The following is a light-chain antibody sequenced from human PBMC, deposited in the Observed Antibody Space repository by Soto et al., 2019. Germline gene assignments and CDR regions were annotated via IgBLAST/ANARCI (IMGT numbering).Light chain of an antibody. J-gene: IGLJ1*01. CDR3: TSYTVSSALV. CDR2: DVS. CDR1: SSDVGGYNY. V-gene: IGLV2-14*03. Sequence: QSALTQPASVSASPGQSITISCTGTSSDVGGYNYVSWYQHHPGKAPKLMIFDVSYRPSGVSDRFSGSKSGNTASLTISGLQAEDEADSYCTSYTVSSALVFGTGTKVTVL.